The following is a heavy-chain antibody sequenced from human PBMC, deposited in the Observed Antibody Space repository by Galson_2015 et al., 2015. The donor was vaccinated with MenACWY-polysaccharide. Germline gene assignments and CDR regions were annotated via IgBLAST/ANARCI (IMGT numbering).Heavy chain of an antibody. V-gene: IGHV4-61*01. J-gene: IGHJ5*02. Sequence: ETLSLTCTVSGGSVSSDTYYWSWLRQPPGKGLKWIGYMSYSGRGNYNPSLKSRVTVSLDTSKNQFSLRLTSVTAADTAMYYCAREPTYSGSFGWFDPWGQGTLVTVSS. CDR3: AREPTYSGSFGWFDP. D-gene: IGHD1-26*01. CDR1: GGSVSSDTYY. CDR2: MSYSGRG.